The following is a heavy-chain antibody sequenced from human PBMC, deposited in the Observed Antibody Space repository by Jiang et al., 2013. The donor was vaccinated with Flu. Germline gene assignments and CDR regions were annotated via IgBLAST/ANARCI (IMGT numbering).Heavy chain of an antibody. CDR2: INPNSGGT. CDR1: GYTFTGYY. CDR3: ARGLPVGATFGVWFDP. Sequence: QLVESGAEVKKPGASVKVSCKASGYTFTGYYMHWVRQAPGQGLEWMGWINPNSGGTNYAQKFQGWVTMTRDTSISTAYMELSRLRSDDTAVYYCARGLPVGATFGVWFDPWGQGTLVTVSS. D-gene: IGHD1-26*01. J-gene: IGHJ5*02. V-gene: IGHV1-2*04.